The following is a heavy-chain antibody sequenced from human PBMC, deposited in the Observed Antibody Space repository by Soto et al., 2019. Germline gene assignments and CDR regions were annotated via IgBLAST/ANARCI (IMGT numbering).Heavy chain of an antibody. CDR3: ARDRPAFKSFGSGMDV. CDR1: GGAINNRDYY. V-gene: IGHV4-31*03. Sequence: QVQLQESGPGLVKPSQTLSLTCSVSGGAINNRDYYWSWIRQHPGKGLEWIGNIFYSGSTDYNPSLKGRLTISIDTSKNEFSLKLTSVTAADTAVYYCARDRPAFKSFGSGMDVWGQGPTVTVSS. J-gene: IGHJ6*02. D-gene: IGHD3-16*01. CDR2: IFYSGST.